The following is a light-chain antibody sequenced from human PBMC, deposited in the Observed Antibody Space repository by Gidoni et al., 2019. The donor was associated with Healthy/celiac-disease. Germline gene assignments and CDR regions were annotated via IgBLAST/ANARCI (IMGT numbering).Light chain of an antibody. Sequence: IVLIQSPLSLPVTLGEPASISCRSSQSFLHSNVYNSLDWYLQKPGQSQQLLIYLGSNRACGVPDRFSGSGSGTDFTLKISRVEAEDVGVYYCMQALQTPYTFGQGTKLEIK. CDR2: LGS. J-gene: IGKJ2*01. CDR1: QSFLHSNVYNS. CDR3: MQALQTPYT. V-gene: IGKV2-28*01.